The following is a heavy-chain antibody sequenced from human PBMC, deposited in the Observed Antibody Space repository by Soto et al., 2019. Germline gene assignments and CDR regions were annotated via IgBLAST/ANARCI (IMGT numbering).Heavy chain of an antibody. Sequence: SVKVSCKASGYTFTSYYMHWVRQAPGQGLEWMGIINPIFGTANYAQKFQGRVTITADESTSTAYMELSSLRSEDTAVYYCARAPGAAAGNWFDPWGQGTLVTVSS. CDR3: ARAPGAAAGNWFDP. J-gene: IGHJ5*02. D-gene: IGHD6-13*01. CDR2: INPIFGTA. V-gene: IGHV1-69*13. CDR1: GYTFTSYY.